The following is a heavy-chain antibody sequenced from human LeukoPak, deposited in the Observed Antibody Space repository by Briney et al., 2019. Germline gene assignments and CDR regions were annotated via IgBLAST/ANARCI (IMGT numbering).Heavy chain of an antibody. D-gene: IGHD3-22*01. CDR1: GGSISSYY. V-gene: IGHV4-59*08. CDR2: IYYSGST. J-gene: IGHJ4*02. Sequence: SETLSLTCTVSGGSISSYYWSWIRQPPGKGLEWIGYIYYSGSTNYNPSLKSRVTISADTSKNQFSLKLSSVTAADTAVYYCARAVSASSGYYYVRNWGQGTLVTVSS. CDR3: ARAVSASSGYYYVRN.